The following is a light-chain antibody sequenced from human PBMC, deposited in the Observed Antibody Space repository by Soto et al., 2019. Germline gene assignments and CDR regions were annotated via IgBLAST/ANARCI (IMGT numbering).Light chain of an antibody. Sequence: DIVMTQSPLSLPVTPGEPASISCRSSQSLLHSNGYNYLDWYLQKPGQSPQLLIYLGSNRASGLPDRFSGSGSGTDFTLNISRVEAEDVGVYYCMQALQTPYTVGQGTKLEIK. J-gene: IGKJ2*01. V-gene: IGKV2-28*01. CDR3: MQALQTPYT. CDR2: LGS. CDR1: QSLLHSNGYNY.